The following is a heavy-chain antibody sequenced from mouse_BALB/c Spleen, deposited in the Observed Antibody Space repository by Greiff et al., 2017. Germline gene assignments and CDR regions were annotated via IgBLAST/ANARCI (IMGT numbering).Heavy chain of an antibody. J-gene: IGHJ2*01. CDR2: ISYDGSN. V-gene: IGHV3-6*02. D-gene: IGHD2-1*01. CDR3: ARRNYGNYFDY. Sequence: EVQLQESGPGLVKPSQSLSLTCSVTGYSITSGYYWNWIRQFPGNKLEWMGYISYDGSNNYNPSLKNRISITRDTSKNQFFLKLNSVTTEDTATYYCARRNYGNYFDYWGQGTTLTVSS. CDR1: GYSITSGYY.